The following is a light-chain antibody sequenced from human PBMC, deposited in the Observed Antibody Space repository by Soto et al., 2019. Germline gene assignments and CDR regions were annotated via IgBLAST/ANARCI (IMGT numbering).Light chain of an antibody. CDR1: QSVSSSY. Sequence: EIVLTQSPGTLSLSPGERATLSCRASQSVSSSYLAWYQQKPGQAPRPLIDGASSRATGIPDRFSGSGSGTDFTLTISRLEPEDFAVYYCLQYGSSPYTFGQGTKLEIK. V-gene: IGKV3-20*01. CDR3: LQYGSSPYT. J-gene: IGKJ2*01. CDR2: GAS.